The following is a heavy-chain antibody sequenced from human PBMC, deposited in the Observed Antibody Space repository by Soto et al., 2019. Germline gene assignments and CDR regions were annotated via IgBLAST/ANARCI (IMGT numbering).Heavy chain of an antibody. J-gene: IGHJ4*02. Sequence: QVQLQESGPGLVKPSQTLSLTCTVSGGSISSGGYYWSWVRKHPGKGLEWIGYIFYSGSTYYNPSLRSRVTISVDTSKNQFSRKLNSVTAADPAVYYCARGCVLRVNSHALEHFDYCVQGTLVTVSP. V-gene: IGHV4-31*03. CDR1: GGSISSGGYY. CDR2: IFYSGST. CDR3: ARGCVLRVNSHALEHFDY. D-gene: IGHD3-3*01.